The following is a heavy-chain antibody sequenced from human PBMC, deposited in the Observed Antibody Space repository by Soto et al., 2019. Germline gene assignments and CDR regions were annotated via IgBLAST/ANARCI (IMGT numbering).Heavy chain of an antibody. CDR2: INPNSGGT. Sequence: ASVKVSCKASGYTFTGYYMHWVRQAPGQGLEWMGWINPNSGGTNYAQKFQGWVTMTRDTSISTAYMELGRLRSDDTAVYYCARGGVLLWFGEEGGSMDVWGQGTTVTVAS. CDR1: GYTFTGYY. V-gene: IGHV1-2*04. CDR3: ARGGVLLWFGEEGGSMDV. D-gene: IGHD3-10*01. J-gene: IGHJ6*02.